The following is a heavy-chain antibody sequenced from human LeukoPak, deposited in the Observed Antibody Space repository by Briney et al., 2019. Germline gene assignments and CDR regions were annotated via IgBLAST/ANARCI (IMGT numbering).Heavy chain of an antibody. V-gene: IGHV3-73*01. CDR2: IRSKTNSYAT. D-gene: IGHD3-3*01. J-gene: IGHJ4*02. CDR1: GFTFSGSA. Sequence: GGSLRLSCAASGFTFSGSAMHWVRQASGKGLEWVGRIRSKTNSYATSYAASVKGRFALSRDDSKNTAYLQMNSLRAEDTAIYYCARDERLLSFLKWGQGTLVTVSS. CDR3: ARDERLLSFLK.